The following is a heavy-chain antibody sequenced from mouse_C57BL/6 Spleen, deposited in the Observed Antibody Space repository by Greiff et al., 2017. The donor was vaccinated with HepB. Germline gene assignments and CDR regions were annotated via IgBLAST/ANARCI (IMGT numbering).Heavy chain of an antibody. CDR2: ISSGGSYN. D-gene: IGHD2-12*01. J-gene: IGHJ2*01. Sequence: DVQLVESGGDLVKPGGSLKLSCAASGFAFSSYGMSWVRQTPDKRLEWVATISSGGSYNYFPDSVKGRFTISRDNAKNTLYLQMGGLKSEDTAMYYCARRGGSYYYFDYWGQGTTLTVSS. CDR1: GFAFSSYG. CDR3: ARRGGSYYYFDY. V-gene: IGHV5-6*01.